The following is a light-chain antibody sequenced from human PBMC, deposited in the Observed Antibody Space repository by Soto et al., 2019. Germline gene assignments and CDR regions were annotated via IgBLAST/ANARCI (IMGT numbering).Light chain of an antibody. J-gene: IGLJ7*01. CDR1: SSNIGTNY. CDR2: RNN. Sequence: QSVLTQPPSTSGTPGQRVTISCSGSSSNIGTNYVNWYQHLPRTAPKLLINRNNQRRSGVPARFSGSKSGTTAALATIWLRSDDDADYYCATWTISLSGAVFGGGTQLTVL. V-gene: IGLV1-47*01. CDR3: ATWTISLSGAV.